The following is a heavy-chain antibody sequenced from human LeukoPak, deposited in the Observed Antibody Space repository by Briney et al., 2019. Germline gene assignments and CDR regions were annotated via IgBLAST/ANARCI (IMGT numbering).Heavy chain of an antibody. CDR1: GGSISSSGYY. D-gene: IGHD1-26*01. Sequence: SETLSLTCTVSGGSISSSGYYWGWIRQPPGKGLEWIASIYYSGSTYYNPSLKSRVTISVDTSKNQLSLRLSSLTAADTAVYYCARHEYSGSYYGLSWFDPWGQGTLVTVSS. J-gene: IGHJ5*02. V-gene: IGHV4-39*01. CDR3: ARHEYSGSYYGLSWFDP. CDR2: IYYSGST.